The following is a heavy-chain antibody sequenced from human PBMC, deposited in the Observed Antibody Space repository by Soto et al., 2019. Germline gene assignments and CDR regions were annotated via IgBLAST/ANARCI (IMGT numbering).Heavy chain of an antibody. D-gene: IGHD6-19*01. CDR3: ARGHPSTGWYGGSFYSYGMDV. J-gene: IGHJ6*02. CDR1: GGSISSNHW. Sequence: QVQLQESGPGLVRPSGTLSLTCAVSGGSISSNHWWSWVRQPPGKGLEWIGEIYHSGSTTYNPALKSRITISINKSKNQFSLKLSSVTAADTAVYFCARGHPSTGWYGGSFYSYGMDVWGQGTTVTVSS. V-gene: IGHV4-4*02. CDR2: IYHSGST.